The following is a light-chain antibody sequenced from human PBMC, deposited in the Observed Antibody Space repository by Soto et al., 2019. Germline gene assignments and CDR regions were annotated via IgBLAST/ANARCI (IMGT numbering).Light chain of an antibody. J-gene: IGKJ1*01. CDR2: GAS. CDR3: QQYGSSPT. Sequence: EIVMTQSPATLSVSPGERATLSCRASQSVSSNLAWYQQKPGQAPRLLIHGASTRATGTPARFSGSGSGTDFTLTISRLEPEDFAVYYCQQYGSSPTFGQGTKVDIK. V-gene: IGKV3-15*01. CDR1: QSVSSN.